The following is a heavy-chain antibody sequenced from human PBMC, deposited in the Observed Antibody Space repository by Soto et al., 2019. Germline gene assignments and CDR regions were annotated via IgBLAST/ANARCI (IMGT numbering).Heavy chain of an antibody. CDR2: MNPSSGDT. Sequence: QVQLVQSGAEVKNPGASVKVSCKASGYTFTNYDVNWVRQATGQGPEWMGWMNPSSGDTGHAQKFQGRITMTRDTSISTAYMELSSLTSEDTAVYYCARDYGGSSGWFAPWGQGTLVTVSS. V-gene: IGHV1-8*01. J-gene: IGHJ5*02. D-gene: IGHD2-15*01. CDR1: GYTFTNYD. CDR3: ARDYGGSSGWFAP.